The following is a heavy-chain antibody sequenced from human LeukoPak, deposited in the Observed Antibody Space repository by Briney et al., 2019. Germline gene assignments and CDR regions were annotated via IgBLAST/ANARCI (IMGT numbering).Heavy chain of an antibody. V-gene: IGHV3-21*01. CDR2: ITGSSDYI. CDR3: AKFKGHYGDSEYYFDS. Sequence: AGGSLRLSCAASGFTFSRYSVNWVSQAPGKGLEWVSCITGSSDYIFYADSVRGRFTISRDNAKNSLFLQMNSLRAEDTAVYYCAKFKGHYGDSEYYFDSWGQGTLVTVSS. D-gene: IGHD3-10*01. CDR1: GFTFSRYS. J-gene: IGHJ4*02.